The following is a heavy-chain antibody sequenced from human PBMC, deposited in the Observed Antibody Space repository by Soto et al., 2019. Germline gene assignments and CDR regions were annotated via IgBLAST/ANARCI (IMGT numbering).Heavy chain of an antibody. D-gene: IGHD3-22*01. CDR3: AKMSSENYYDPVFS. J-gene: IGHJ4*02. Sequence: QVQLVESGGGWFQTSGSLRIACVPSGFTFSDYYMSWVRRAPGKGLEWVSYISSSGNTIYYADSVKGRFTISRDNAKNSVYLQMNSLRAEDTALYFCAKMSSENYYDPVFSWGQGTLVTVSS. CDR1: GFTFSDYY. V-gene: IGHV3-11*01. CDR2: ISSSGNTI.